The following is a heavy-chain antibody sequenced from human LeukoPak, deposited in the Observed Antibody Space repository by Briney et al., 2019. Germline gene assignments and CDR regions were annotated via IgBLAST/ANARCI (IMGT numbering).Heavy chain of an antibody. D-gene: IGHD3-9*01. CDR2: INHSGST. J-gene: IGHJ5*02. Sequence: SETLSLTCAVYGVSFSGYYWSWIRQPPGKGLEWIGEINHSGSTNYNPSLKSRVTISVDTSKNQFSLKLSSVTAADTAVYYCARGLGVLRYFDWSQTNWFDPWGQGTLVTVSS. CDR1: GVSFSGYY. CDR3: ARGLGVLRYFDWSQTNWFDP. V-gene: IGHV4-34*01.